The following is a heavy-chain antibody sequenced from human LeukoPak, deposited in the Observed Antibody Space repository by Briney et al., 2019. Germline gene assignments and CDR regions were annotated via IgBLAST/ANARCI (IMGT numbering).Heavy chain of an antibody. D-gene: IGHD1-7*01. CDR2: IYYSGST. CDR3: EAGTTGGYYYYYMDV. J-gene: IGHJ6*03. Sequence: PSETLSLTCTVSGGSISSYYWSWIRQPPGKGLEWIGSIYYSGSTYYNPSLKSRVTISVDTSKNQFSLKLSSVTAADTAVYYCEAGTTGGYYYYYMDVWGKGTTVTVSS. V-gene: IGHV4-59*04. CDR1: GGSISSYY.